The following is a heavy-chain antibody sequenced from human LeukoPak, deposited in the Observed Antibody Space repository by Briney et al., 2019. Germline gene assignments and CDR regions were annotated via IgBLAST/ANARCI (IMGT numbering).Heavy chain of an antibody. CDR2: IYYSGST. J-gene: IGHJ4*02. CDR1: GGSISSSSYY. D-gene: IGHD2-2*01. CDR3: ATQLYCSSTSCYGDHFDH. Sequence: SETPSLTCTVSGGSISSSSYYWGWLRQPPGKGLEWIGSIYYSGSTYYNPSLKSRVTISVDTSKNQFSLKLSSVTAADTAVYYCATQLYCSSTSCYGDHFDHWGQGTLVTVSS. V-gene: IGHV4-39*05.